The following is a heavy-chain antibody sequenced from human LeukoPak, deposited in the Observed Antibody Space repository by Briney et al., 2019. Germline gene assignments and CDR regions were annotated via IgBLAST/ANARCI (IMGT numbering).Heavy chain of an antibody. CDR2: ITPSGST. D-gene: IGHD3-22*01. V-gene: IGHV4-34*01. Sequence: SETLSLTCVVYGGSFSGYFWSWIRHPPGKGLEWIGEITPSGSTNYNPSLKSRVSISIDTSKKKLSLRLTSVTAADPAVYYCASSFYYDSRDYWGQGTLVTVSS. CDR3: ASSFYYDSRDY. J-gene: IGHJ4*02. CDR1: GGSFSGYF.